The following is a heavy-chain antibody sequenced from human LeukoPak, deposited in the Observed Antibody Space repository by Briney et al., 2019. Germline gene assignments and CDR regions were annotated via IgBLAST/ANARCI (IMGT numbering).Heavy chain of an antibody. V-gene: IGHV4-34*01. J-gene: IGHJ6*03. D-gene: IGHD5-18*01. CDR3: ARVAYSFSINDWSRIGLGAYPTKYYYYMDV. CDR1: GGSFSDYS. Sequence: SETLSLTCAVYGGSFSDYSWTWIRQPPGKRLEWIGEINHRGGTNHNPSLVSRVTMSVDTSKNQISLKVNSVTAADTAVYYCARVAYSFSINDWSRIGLGAYPTKYYYYMDVWGKGTTVTVSS. CDR2: INHRGGT.